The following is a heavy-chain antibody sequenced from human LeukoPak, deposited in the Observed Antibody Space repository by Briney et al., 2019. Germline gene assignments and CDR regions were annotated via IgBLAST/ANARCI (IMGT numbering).Heavy chain of an antibody. CDR2: MNAKSGHT. V-gene: IGHV1-8*01. D-gene: IGHD3-22*01. CDR3: ARGMFDNSGHYYYFYYALDV. Sequence: ASVKVSCKVSGYTLTELSMHWVRQAPGQGPEWMGWMNAKSGHTGYAQNLEGRVTMTRDTSTNTAYMELRSLRSEDTAVYFCARGMFDNSGHYYYFYYALDVWGQGTTVTVSS. CDR1: GYTLTELS. J-gene: IGHJ6*02.